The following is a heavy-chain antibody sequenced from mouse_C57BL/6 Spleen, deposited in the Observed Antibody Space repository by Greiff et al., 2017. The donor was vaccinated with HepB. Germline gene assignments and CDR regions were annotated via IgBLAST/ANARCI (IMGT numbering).Heavy chain of an antibody. J-gene: IGHJ4*01. D-gene: IGHD3-2*02. CDR1: GFTFSDYG. V-gene: IGHV5-17*01. CDR3: ASDSSGYVKDY. CDR2: ISSGSSTI. Sequence: EVHLVESGGGLLKPGGSLKLSCAASGFTFSDYGMHWVRQAPEKGLEWVAYISSGSSTIYYADTVKGRFTISRDNAKNTLFLQMTSLRSEDTAMYYCASDSSGYVKDYWGQGTSVTVSS.